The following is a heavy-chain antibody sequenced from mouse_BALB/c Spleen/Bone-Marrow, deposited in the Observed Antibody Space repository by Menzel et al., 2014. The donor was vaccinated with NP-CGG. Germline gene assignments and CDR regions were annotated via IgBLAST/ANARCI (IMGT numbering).Heavy chain of an antibody. Sequence: QVQLQQSGAELVRPGTSAKVSCKASGYAFTNYLIEWVKQRPGQGLEWIGVINPGSGGTNYNEKFKGKATLTADKSSSTAYMQLSSLTSDDSAVYFCARWDYAMGYWGQGTSVTVSS. V-gene: IGHV1-54*01. CDR3: ARWDYAMGY. J-gene: IGHJ4*01. CDR2: INPGSGGT. CDR1: GYAFTNYL.